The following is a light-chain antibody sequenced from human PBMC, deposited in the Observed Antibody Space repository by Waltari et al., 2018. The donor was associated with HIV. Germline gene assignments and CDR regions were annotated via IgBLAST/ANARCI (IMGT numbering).Light chain of an antibody. CDR3: CSYAGIYTPHVL. J-gene: IGLJ2*01. Sequence: QSALAQPRSVSGSPGQSVTISCTGTSSDVGGYNFVSWYQQHPDKAPKLMIYDVTKRPSGVPDRFSGSKSGNTASLTISGLQAEDEADYYCCSYAGIYTPHVLFGGGTKVTVL. CDR2: DVT. V-gene: IGLV2-11*01. CDR1: SSDVGGYNF.